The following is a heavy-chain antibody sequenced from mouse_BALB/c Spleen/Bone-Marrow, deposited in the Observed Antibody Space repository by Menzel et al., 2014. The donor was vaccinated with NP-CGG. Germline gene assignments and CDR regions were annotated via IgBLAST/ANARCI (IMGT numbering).Heavy chain of an antibody. CDR1: GFAFSSYD. CDR2: ISSGGGST. CDR3: ARQILRGFAY. Sequence: EVQLVESGGGLVKPGGSLKLSWAASGFAFSSYDMSWVRQTPEKRLEWVAYISSGGGSTYYSDTVKGRFTISRDNAKNTLYLQMSSLKSEDTAMYYCARQILRGFAYWGQGTLVTVSA. J-gene: IGHJ3*01. D-gene: IGHD1-1*01. V-gene: IGHV5-12-1*01.